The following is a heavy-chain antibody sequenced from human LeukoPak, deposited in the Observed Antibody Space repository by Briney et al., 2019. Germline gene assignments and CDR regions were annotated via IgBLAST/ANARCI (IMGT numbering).Heavy chain of an antibody. V-gene: IGHV3-23*01. CDR3: ARDERFLEWLLSYYFDY. D-gene: IGHD3-3*01. CDR1: GFTFSSYA. CDR2: ISGSGGST. Sequence: GGSLRLSCAASGFTFSSYAMTWVRQAPGKGLEWVSAISGSGGSTYYADSVKGRFTISRDNSKNTLYLQMNSLRAEDTAVYYCARDERFLEWLLSYYFDYWGQGTLVTVSS. J-gene: IGHJ4*02.